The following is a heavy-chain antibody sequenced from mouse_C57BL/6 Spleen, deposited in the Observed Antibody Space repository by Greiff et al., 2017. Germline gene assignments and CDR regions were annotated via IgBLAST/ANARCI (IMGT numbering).Heavy chain of an antibody. Sequence: VQLQQPGAELVKPGASVKLSCKASGYTFTSYWMHWVKQRPGRGLEWIGRIDPNSGGTKSNEKFKSKATLTVDKPSSTAYMQLSSLTSEDSAVYYCARGDYYGSRGSYAMDYWGQGTSVTVSS. V-gene: IGHV1-72*01. CDR2: IDPNSGGT. J-gene: IGHJ4*01. CDR3: ARGDYYGSRGSYAMDY. D-gene: IGHD1-1*01. CDR1: GYTFTSYW.